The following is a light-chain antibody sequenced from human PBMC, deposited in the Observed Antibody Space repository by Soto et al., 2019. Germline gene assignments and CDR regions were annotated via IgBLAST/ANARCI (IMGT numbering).Light chain of an antibody. CDR1: QSISTW. CDR2: DAS. V-gene: IGKV1-5*01. CDR3: QKYNSYFRT. J-gene: IGKJ1*01. Sequence: DIQMTQAPSTLAASVVDRVTITCRASQSISTWLAWYQQKPGKAPKLLIYDASSLESGVPSRFSGSGSGTEFTLTISSLQPDDFATYYCQKYNSYFRTFGQGTKVDIK.